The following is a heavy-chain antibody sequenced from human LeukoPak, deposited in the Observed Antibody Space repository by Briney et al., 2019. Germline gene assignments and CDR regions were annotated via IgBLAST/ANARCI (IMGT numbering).Heavy chain of an antibody. CDR1: GYSFPIYW. CDR2: IYPGDSDT. J-gene: IGHJ4*02. CDR3: ARHHCSSTSCYLGY. D-gene: IGHD2-2*01. Sequence: KLGESLQISCKGSGYSFPIYWLAWVRQMPGKGLEGMGIIYPGDSDTRYRPSFQGQITISADKYISTAYLQWSSLKASDTAMYYCARHHCSSTSCYLGYWGQGTLVTVSS. V-gene: IGHV5-51*01.